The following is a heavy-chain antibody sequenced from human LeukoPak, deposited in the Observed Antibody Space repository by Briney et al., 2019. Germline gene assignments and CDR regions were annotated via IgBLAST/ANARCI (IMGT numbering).Heavy chain of an antibody. Sequence: ASVKVSCKASGYSFTDHFMHWVRQAPGQGLEWMGWINPNSGGSRSAQKFQGWVTMTRDTSISTLYMELSRLRSDDTAVYYCATSHCSGGSCYTPNFDYWGQGTLVTVSS. CDR2: INPNSGGS. CDR3: ATSHCSGGSCYTPNFDY. J-gene: IGHJ4*02. D-gene: IGHD2-15*01. V-gene: IGHV1-2*04. CDR1: GYSFTDHF.